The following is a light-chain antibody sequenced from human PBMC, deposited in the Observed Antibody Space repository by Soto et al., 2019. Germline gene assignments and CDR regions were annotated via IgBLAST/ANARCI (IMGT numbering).Light chain of an antibody. CDR2: DAS. CDR1: QDIRNN. CDR3: QQYNSLWGT. J-gene: IGKJ1*01. V-gene: IGKV1-17*01. Sequence: IHMTQSPSSLSASVGDRVTITCRASQDIRNNLGWYQQKPGKAPNLLIYDASSLESGVPSRFSGSGSGTEFTLTISSLQPDDFATYYCQQYNSLWGTFGQGTKVDIK.